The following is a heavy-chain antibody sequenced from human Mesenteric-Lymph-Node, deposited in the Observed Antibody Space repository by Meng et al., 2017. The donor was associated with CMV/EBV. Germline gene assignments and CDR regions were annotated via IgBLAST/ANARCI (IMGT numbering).Heavy chain of an antibody. CDR2: ISSSSSYI. Sequence: GESLKISCAASGFTFSSHSMNWVRQAPGKGLEWVSSISSSSSYIYYADSVKGRFTISRDNAKNSLYLQMNSLRAEDTAVYYCASSRYCSGGSCYLGVSWFDPWGQGTLVTVSS. CDR1: GFTFSSHS. V-gene: IGHV3-21*01. D-gene: IGHD2-15*01. CDR3: ASSRYCSGGSCYLGVSWFDP. J-gene: IGHJ5*02.